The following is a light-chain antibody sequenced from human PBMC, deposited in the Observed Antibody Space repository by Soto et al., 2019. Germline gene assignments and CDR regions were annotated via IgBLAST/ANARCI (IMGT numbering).Light chain of an antibody. V-gene: IGLV2-8*01. J-gene: IGLJ3*02. CDR3: SSFSSSNTWV. CDR2: EVT. CDR1: SSDVGAYNY. Sequence: QSALTQPPSASGSPGQSVTISCTGTSSDVGAYNYVSWYQQHAGKAPKLVIYEVTKRPSGVPDRYSGSKSANTASLTVSGRRSEDEADYYCSSFSSSNTWVFGGGTKLTV.